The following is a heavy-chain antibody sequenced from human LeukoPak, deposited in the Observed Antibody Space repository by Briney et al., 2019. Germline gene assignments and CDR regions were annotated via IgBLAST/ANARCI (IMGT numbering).Heavy chain of an antibody. CDR2: IYYSGST. J-gene: IGHJ4*02. Sequence: PSETLSLTCTVSGGSISSGGYYWSWIRQHPGKGLEWIGYIYYSGSTNYNPSLKSRATISVDTSKNQFSLKLSSVTAADTAVYYCARDSRGGHYYDSSGSSYYFDYWGQGTLVTVSS. CDR1: GGSISSGGYY. CDR3: ARDSRGGHYYDSSGSSYYFDY. D-gene: IGHD3-22*01. V-gene: IGHV4-61*08.